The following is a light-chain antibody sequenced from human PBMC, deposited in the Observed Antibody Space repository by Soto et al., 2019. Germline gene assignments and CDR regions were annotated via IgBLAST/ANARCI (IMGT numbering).Light chain of an antibody. Sequence: DIQMTQSPSTLSASVGDRVTMTCRASQSIGSWLAWYQQKPGKAPKLLIYKASILESGVPSRFSGSGPGTEFTLTSSSPQPDDFATYYCQQYNGTFGQGTKVEIK. J-gene: IGKJ1*01. CDR3: QQYNGT. CDR1: QSIGSW. CDR2: KAS. V-gene: IGKV1-5*03.